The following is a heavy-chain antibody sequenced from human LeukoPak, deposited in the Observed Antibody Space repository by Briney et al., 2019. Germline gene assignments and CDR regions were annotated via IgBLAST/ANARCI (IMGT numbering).Heavy chain of an antibody. V-gene: IGHV3-11*01. CDR2: ISSSGSTI. D-gene: IGHD3-22*01. J-gene: IGHJ6*02. Sequence: GGSLRLSCAASGFTFSDYYMSWIRQAPVKGLEWVSYISSSGSTIYYADSVKGRFTISRDNAKNSLYLQMNSLRAEDTAVYYCARDGRYYDSSGYSYYNGMDVWGQGTTVTVSS. CDR1: GFTFSDYY. CDR3: ARDGRYYDSSGYSYYNGMDV.